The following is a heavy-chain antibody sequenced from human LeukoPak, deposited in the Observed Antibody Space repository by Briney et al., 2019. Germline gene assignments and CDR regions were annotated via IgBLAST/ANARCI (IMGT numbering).Heavy chain of an antibody. D-gene: IGHD3-10*01. CDR2: ISSSGSTI. CDR3: ARGGRYYYGSGRLDY. CDR1: GFTFSSYE. V-gene: IGHV3-48*03. J-gene: IGHJ4*02. Sequence: GGSLRLSCAASGFTFSSYEMNWVRQAPGKGLEWVSYISSSGSTIYYADSVKGRFTISRDNAKNSLYLQMNSLRAEDTAVYYCARGGRYYYGSGRLDYWGQGTLVTVSS.